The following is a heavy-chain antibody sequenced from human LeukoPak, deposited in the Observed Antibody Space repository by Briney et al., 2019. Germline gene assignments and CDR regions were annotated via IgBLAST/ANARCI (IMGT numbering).Heavy chain of an antibody. Sequence: GGSLRLSCAAPGFTVSSNYMSWVRQAPGKGLEWVSVIYSGGSIYYADSVKGRFTISRDNSKNTLYLQMNSLRAEDTAVYYCARERYYYGSGSYPPPRYFDYWGQGTLVTVSS. CDR3: ARERYYYGSGSYPPPRYFDY. CDR2: IYSGGSI. CDR1: GFTVSSNY. J-gene: IGHJ4*02. D-gene: IGHD3-10*01. V-gene: IGHV3-53*01.